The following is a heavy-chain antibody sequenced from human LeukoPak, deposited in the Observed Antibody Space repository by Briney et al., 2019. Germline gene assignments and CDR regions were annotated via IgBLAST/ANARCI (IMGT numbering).Heavy chain of an antibody. CDR1: GYTFTMYW. V-gene: IGHV5-51*01. D-gene: IGHD6-19*01. Sequence: GESLKISCTCSGYTFTMYWIGWVRQMPGKGLEWMGIIYPADSDTRYSPTVRGQVTISVDKSVNTAYLQWSSLNASDTATYYCARQRGSGWYDFWGQGTLLTVSS. CDR2: IYPADSDT. CDR3: ARQRGSGWYDF. J-gene: IGHJ5*01.